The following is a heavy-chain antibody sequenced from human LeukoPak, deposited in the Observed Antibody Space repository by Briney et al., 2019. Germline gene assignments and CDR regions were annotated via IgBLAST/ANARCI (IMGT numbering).Heavy chain of an antibody. J-gene: IGHJ5*02. V-gene: IGHV4-39*07. D-gene: IGHD6-13*01. CDR1: GGSISTSSHY. CDR3: AREQQLVPGWFDP. CDR2: IYYSGNT. Sequence: MPSETLSLTCTVSGGSISTSSHYWGWIRQPPVKGLEWIGSIYYSGNTYYNPSLKSRVTISVDTSKNQFSLKLSSVTAADTAVYYCAREQQLVPGWFDPWGQGTLVTVSS.